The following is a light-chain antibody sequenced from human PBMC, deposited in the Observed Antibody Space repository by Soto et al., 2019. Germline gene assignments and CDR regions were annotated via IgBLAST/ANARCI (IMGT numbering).Light chain of an antibody. Sequence: SYELTQPPSVSVAPGKTARITCGGNNIGSKSVHWYQQKPGQAPVLVIYYDSDRPSGIPERFSGYNSGNTATLTISRVEAGDEADYYCQVWDSSSDHWVFGGGTQRTVL. CDR2: YDS. CDR1: NIGSKS. CDR3: QVWDSSSDHWV. V-gene: IGLV3-21*04. J-gene: IGLJ3*02.